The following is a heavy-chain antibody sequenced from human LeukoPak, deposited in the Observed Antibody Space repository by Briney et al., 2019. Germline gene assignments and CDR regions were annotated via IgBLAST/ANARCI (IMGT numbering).Heavy chain of an antibody. J-gene: IGHJ3*02. CDR3: ARVDGYTRPGAFDI. CDR1: GGSISSYY. CDR2: IYYSGST. V-gene: IGHV4-59*01. Sequence: SDTLSLTCTVSGGSISSYYWSWIRQPPGKGLEWIGYIYYSGSTNYNPSLKSRVTISVDTSKNQFSLKLSSVTAADTAVYYCARVDGYTRPGAFDIWGQGTMVTVSS. D-gene: IGHD5-24*01.